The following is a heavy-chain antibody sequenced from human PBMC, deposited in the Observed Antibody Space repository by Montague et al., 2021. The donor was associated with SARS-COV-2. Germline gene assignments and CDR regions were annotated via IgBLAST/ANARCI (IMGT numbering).Heavy chain of an antibody. CDR3: SKGGGIGVSDS. D-gene: IGHD6-19*01. V-gene: IGHV4-39*01. J-gene: IGHJ4*02. Sequence: SETLSLTCTLSGGSFSTTGNYWNWIRQPPGKGLEWIGTIYYTETTYYNPAPISGTTYYSPSLKSRVTISVDTSRNQAFLNLRSVTATDTAVYYSSKGGGIGVSDSRGQGTLVTVSS. CDR1: GGSFSTTGNY. CDR2: IYYTETTYYNPAPISGTT.